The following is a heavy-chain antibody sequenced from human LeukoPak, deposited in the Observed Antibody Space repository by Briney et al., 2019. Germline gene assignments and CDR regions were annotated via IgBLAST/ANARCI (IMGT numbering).Heavy chain of an antibody. V-gene: IGHV1-69*05. CDR2: IIPIFGTA. D-gene: IGHD1-1*01. Sequence: ASVKVSCKASGGTFSSYAISWVRQAPGQGLEWMGRIIPIFGTANYAQKFQGRVTITTDESTSTAYMELSSLRSEDTAVYYCARAVDNWIDVSYFDYWGQGTLVTVSS. CDR3: ARAVDNWIDVSYFDY. CDR1: GGTFSSYA. J-gene: IGHJ4*02.